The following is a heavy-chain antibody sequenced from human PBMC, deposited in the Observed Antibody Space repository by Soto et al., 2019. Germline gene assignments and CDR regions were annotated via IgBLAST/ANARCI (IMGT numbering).Heavy chain of an antibody. V-gene: IGHV1-8*01. CDR1: GYTFTSYD. Sequence: GASVKVSCKASGYTFTSYDINWVRQATGQGLEWMGWMNPNSGNTGYAQKFQGRVTMTRNTSISTAYMELSSLRSEDTAVYYCATSFYASSAYYYYYGMDVWGQGTTVTVAS. D-gene: IGHD3-22*01. J-gene: IGHJ6*02. CDR2: MNPNSGNT. CDR3: ATSFYASSAYYYYYGMDV.